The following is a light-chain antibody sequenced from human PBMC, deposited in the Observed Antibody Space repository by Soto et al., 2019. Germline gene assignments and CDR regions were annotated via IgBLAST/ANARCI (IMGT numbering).Light chain of an antibody. Sequence: EIVLTQSPATLSLSPGERATLSCRASQNVSSYLAWYQQKPGQAPRLLIYDASNRATGIPARFSGSGSGTDFTLTISSLEPEDFAVYYCQQRSNWPPGTFGPGTKVDIK. J-gene: IGKJ3*01. CDR2: DAS. V-gene: IGKV3-11*01. CDR3: QQRSNWPPGT. CDR1: QNVSSY.